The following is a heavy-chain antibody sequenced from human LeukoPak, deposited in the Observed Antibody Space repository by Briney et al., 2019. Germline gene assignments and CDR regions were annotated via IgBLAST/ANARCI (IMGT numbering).Heavy chain of an antibody. CDR1: GFTFSDYT. J-gene: IGHJ3*02. CDR2: ISASSVYT. Sequence: PGGSLRLSCAASGFTFSDYTMNWVRQAPGKGLEWVSSISASSVYTFYADSVKGRFTISRDNAKTSLYLQMNSLRAEDTAVYYCARADHRGLHDPLDIWGQGTMVTVSS. CDR3: ARADHRGLHDPLDI. V-gene: IGHV3-21*01.